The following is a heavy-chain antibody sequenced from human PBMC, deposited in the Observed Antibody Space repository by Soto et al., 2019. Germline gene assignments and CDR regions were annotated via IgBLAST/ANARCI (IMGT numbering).Heavy chain of an antibody. V-gene: IGHV4-31*03. CDR2: IYYSGST. CDR1: GGSISSGGYY. J-gene: IGHJ4*02. Sequence: LSLTCTVSGGSISSGGYYWSWIRQHPGKGLEWIGYIYYSGSTYYNPSLKSRVTISVDTSKNQFSLKLSSVTAADTAVYYCARLSFRRSGRIDYWGQGTLVTGSS. D-gene: IGHD6-19*01. CDR3: ARLSFRRSGRIDY.